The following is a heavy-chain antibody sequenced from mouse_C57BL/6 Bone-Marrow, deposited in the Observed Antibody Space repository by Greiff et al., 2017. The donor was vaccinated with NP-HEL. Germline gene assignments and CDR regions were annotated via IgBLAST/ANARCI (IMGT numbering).Heavy chain of an antibody. CDR1: GYTFTDYY. D-gene: IGHD2-2*01. V-gene: IGHV1-84*01. CDR3: ARWLPYFDY. Sequence: QVQLQQSGPELVKPGASGKISCKASGYTFTDYYIKWVKQRPGQGLEWIGRIYPGSGKTKYNEKFKGKATLTVDTSSSTAYMQLSSLTSEDSAVYFCARWLPYFDYWGQGTTLTVSS. J-gene: IGHJ2*01. CDR2: IYPGSGKT.